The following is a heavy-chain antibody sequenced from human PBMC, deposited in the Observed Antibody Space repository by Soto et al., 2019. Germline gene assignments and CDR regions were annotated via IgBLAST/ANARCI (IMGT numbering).Heavy chain of an antibody. D-gene: IGHD3-16*01. J-gene: IGHJ6*02. CDR1: GYTFTSYG. CDR3: ARSWVTGKGGIDV. Sequence: QVQLVQSGAEVKKPGASVKVSCKASGYTFTSYGLSWVRQAPGQGLEWMGWINGYTGNTNYAQKFQGRVTMTTDTSTNTAYLDLWNLISDVTAVYYWARSWVTGKGGIDVCGQGTTVTVSS. CDR2: INGYTGNT. V-gene: IGHV1-18*01.